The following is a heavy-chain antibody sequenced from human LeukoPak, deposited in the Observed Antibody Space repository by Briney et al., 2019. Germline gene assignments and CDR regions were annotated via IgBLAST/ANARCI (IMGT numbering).Heavy chain of an antibody. V-gene: IGHV1-8*03. CDR2: INPNSDNT. D-gene: IGHD6-13*01. J-gene: IGHJ6*03. Sequence: ASVKVSCKASGYTFTSYDINWVRQATGQGLEWMGWINPNSDNTGYPQKFQGRVTITWNTSISTTYMELSSLRSEDTAVYCCARGPSGSWSSRVRYMDVWGKGTTVTVSS. CDR1: GYTFTSYD. CDR3: ARGPSGSWSSRVRYMDV.